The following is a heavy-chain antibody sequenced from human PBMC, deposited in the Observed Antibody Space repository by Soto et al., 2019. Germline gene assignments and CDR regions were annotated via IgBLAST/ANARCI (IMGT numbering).Heavy chain of an antibody. J-gene: IGHJ5*02. CDR3: ARDEESMITFGGPFPFDP. V-gene: IGHV1-3*01. D-gene: IGHD3-16*01. Sequence: ASVKVSCKASGYTFTSYAMHWVRQAPGQRLEWMGWINDGNGNTKYSQKFQGRVTITRDTSASTAYMELSSLRSEDTAVYYCARDEESMITFGGPFPFDPWGQGTLVTVCS. CDR2: INDGNGNT. CDR1: GYTFTSYA.